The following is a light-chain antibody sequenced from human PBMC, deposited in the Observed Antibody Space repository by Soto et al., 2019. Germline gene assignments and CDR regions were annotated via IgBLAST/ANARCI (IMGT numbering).Light chain of an antibody. J-gene: IGLJ3*02. CDR3: ATWDSSMSAGM. V-gene: IGLV1-51*01. CDR2: DNN. CDR1: SSNIGNNY. Sequence: QSVLTQPPSLSAAPGQTVTISCSGGSSNIGNNYVSWYQQVAGTTPTLLIFDNNKRPSGIPDRFSGSKSGTSATLGIAGLQTGDEADYYCATWDSSMSAGMFGGGTQLTVL.